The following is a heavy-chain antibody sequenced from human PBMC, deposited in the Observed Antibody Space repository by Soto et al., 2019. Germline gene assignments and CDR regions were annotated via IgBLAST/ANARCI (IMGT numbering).Heavy chain of an antibody. CDR1: GYSFTSYA. Sequence: ASVKVSCKASGYSFTSYAIYWVRQAPGQRLEWMGWINAGNGNTKYSQKLRGRVTFTGDTSASTAHMELSSLRSEDTAVYFCARGVENIVVVLDVFGYYGMDVWGQGTTVTVSS. V-gene: IGHV1-3*01. CDR3: ARGVENIVVVLDVFGYYGMDV. J-gene: IGHJ6*02. CDR2: INAGNGNT. D-gene: IGHD2-2*01.